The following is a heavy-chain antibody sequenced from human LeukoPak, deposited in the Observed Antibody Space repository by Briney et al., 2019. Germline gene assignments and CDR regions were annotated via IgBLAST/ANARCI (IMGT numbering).Heavy chain of an antibody. J-gene: IGHJ4*02. D-gene: IGHD5-18*01. CDR3: ARGGGYSYGTF. Sequence: ASVKVSCTASGYTFTGCYMHWVRPAPGQGLEWMGRINPNSGGTNYAQKLQGRVTLTRDTSISTAYMELSRLRSDDTAVYYCARGGGYSYGTFWGQGTLVTVSS. CDR1: GYTFTGCY. V-gene: IGHV1-2*06. CDR2: INPNSGGT.